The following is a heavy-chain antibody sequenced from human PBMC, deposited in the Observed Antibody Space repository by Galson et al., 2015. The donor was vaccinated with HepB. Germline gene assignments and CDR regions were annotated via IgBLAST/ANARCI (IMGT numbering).Heavy chain of an antibody. J-gene: IGHJ2*01. V-gene: IGHV3-74*03. CDR1: GFRFGNYW. CDR3: ARRGGSTWFPGSGYFDL. Sequence: SLRLSCAASGFRFGNYWIHWVRQVPGKGLEWISRINTFGNEIKYADSVRGRFATSRDNAKNILYLQMYSLGAEDTGLYYCARRGGSTWFPGSGYFDLWGRGSLITVSS. D-gene: IGHD2-2*01. CDR2: INTFGNEI.